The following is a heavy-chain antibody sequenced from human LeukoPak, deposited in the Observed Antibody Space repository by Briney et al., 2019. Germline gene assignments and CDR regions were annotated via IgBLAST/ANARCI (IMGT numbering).Heavy chain of an antibody. CDR1: GYTFTSYG. J-gene: IGHJ3*02. D-gene: IGHD3-3*01. CDR3: ARVDWSGRHAFDI. CDR2: ISAYNGDT. V-gene: IGHV1-18*01. Sequence: ASVKVSCKASGYTFTSYGFSWVRQAPGQGLEWMGWISAYNGDTNYTQKLQGRVTMTTDTSTSTAYMELRSLRSDDTAVYYCARVDWSGRHAFDIWGQGTMVTVSS.